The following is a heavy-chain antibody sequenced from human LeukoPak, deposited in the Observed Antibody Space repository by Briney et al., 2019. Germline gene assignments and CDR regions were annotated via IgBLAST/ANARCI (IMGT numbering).Heavy chain of an antibody. J-gene: IGHJ4*02. CDR2: ISGSSNTI. Sequence: PGGSLRLSCAASGFSFSTYSMNWVRQAPGKGLEWVSYISGSSNTIYYADSVKGRFTISRDNAKNSLYLQMNSLRDEDTVLYYCARGPAAAIDYWGQGTLVTVSS. CDR1: GFSFSTYS. CDR3: ARGPAAAIDY. V-gene: IGHV3-48*02. D-gene: IGHD2-2*01.